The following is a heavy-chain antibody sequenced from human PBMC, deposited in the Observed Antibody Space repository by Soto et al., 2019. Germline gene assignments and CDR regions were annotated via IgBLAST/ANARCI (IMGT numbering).Heavy chain of an antibody. Sequence: VQLVQSGAEVKKPGSSVKVSCTTSGDILSSYTLSWVRQAPGQGLEWMGRIIPIIGAPFSTQKFQDRVGFTADISTNTVYMDLRSLTSEETAVSYCASVSGTTEWTPGMDVWGKGTTVTVSS. CDR3: ASVSGTTEWTPGMDV. V-gene: IGHV1-69*08. CDR1: GDILSSYT. CDR2: IIPIIGAP. J-gene: IGHJ6*04. D-gene: IGHD1-1*01.